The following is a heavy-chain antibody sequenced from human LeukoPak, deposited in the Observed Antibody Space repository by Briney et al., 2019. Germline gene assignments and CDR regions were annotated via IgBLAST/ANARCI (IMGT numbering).Heavy chain of an antibody. CDR1: GFTFDSYG. CDR3: AKEAQGPEAVALDY. J-gene: IGHJ4*02. V-gene: IGHV3-30*18. CDR2: ISYDGSNK. Sequence: PGGSLRLSCAASGFTFDSYGMHWVRQAPGKGLEWVAVISYDGSNKYYADSVKGRFTISRDNSKNTLYLQMNSLRAEDTAVYYCAKEAQGPEAVALDYRGQGTLVTVSS. D-gene: IGHD6-19*01.